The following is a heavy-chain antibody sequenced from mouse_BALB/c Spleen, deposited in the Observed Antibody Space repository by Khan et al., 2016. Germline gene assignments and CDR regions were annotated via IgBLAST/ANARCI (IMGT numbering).Heavy chain of an antibody. V-gene: IGHV3-6*02. Sequence: EVQLQESGPGLVKPSQSLSLTCSVTGYSITSGYYWNWIRQFPGNKLEWMGYISYDGSNNYNPSLKNRISITSDTSKNQIFLKLNSVTTEDTATYYCARDPFYYYGSSYWYFDVWGAGTTVTVSS. D-gene: IGHD1-1*01. CDR2: ISYDGSN. CDR1: GYSITSGYY. J-gene: IGHJ1*01. CDR3: ARDPFYYYGSSYWYFDV.